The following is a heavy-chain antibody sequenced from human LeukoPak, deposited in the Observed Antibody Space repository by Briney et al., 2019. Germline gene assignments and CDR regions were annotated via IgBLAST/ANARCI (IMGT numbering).Heavy chain of an antibody. CDR3: ARDPRKDYYDSSGDAFDI. CDR1: GGTFSSYA. V-gene: IGHV1-69*13. J-gene: IGHJ3*02. Sequence: SVKVSCKASGGTFSSYAISWVRQAPGQGLEWMGGIIPIFGTANYAQKFQGRVTITADESTSTAYMELSSLRSEDTAVYYCARDPRKDYYDSSGDAFDIWGQGTMVTVSS. CDR2: IIPIFGTA. D-gene: IGHD3-22*01.